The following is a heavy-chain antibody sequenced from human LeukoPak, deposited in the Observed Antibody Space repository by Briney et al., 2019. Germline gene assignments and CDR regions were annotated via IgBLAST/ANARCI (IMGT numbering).Heavy chain of an antibody. D-gene: IGHD3-3*01. V-gene: IGHV5-51*01. J-gene: IGHJ4*02. CDR1: GSAFSSYW. CDR2: IYPGDSDT. Sequence: GESLKISCKGSGSAFSSYWIGWVRQMPGKGLEWMGIIYPGDSDTRYSPSLQGQVTISVDTSIGTAYLQWSSLKASDTAIYYCARQNDFRLDYWGQGTLVTVSS. CDR3: ARQNDFRLDY.